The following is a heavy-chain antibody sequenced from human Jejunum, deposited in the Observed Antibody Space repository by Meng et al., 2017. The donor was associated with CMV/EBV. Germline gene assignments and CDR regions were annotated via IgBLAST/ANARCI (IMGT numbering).Heavy chain of an antibody. CDR2: IDWDDDK. CDR1: GFSLSSKGMR. Sequence: TLSGFSLSSKGMRASWIRQSPGKAPEWLARIDWDDDKFYSPSLKTRLTISKDTSKSQVVLTMTNMDPVDTATYYCVRNRGRSDLNYWGQGTLVTVSS. CDR3: VRNRGRSDLNY. J-gene: IGHJ4*02. V-gene: IGHV2-70*04. D-gene: IGHD3-16*02.